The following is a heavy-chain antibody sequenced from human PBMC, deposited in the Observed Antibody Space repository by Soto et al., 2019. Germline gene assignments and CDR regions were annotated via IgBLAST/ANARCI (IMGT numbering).Heavy chain of an antibody. CDR3: AKQNIVSPIRYFEK. CDR2: IGDRGTPT. CDR1: GFTFTNYA. Sequence: GGSLRLSCTASGFTFTNYAMSWVRQAPGKGLEWVSGIGDRGTPTFYADSAKGRFAISRDNARNTLYLQLNSLRAEDTAVYFCAKQNIVSPIRYFEKWGQGTLVTVSS. J-gene: IGHJ4*02. D-gene: IGHD5-12*01. V-gene: IGHV3-23*01.